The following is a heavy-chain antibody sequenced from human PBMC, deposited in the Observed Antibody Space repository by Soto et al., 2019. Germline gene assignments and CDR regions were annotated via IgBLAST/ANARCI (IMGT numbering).Heavy chain of an antibody. CDR3: VRDGTKTLRDWFDP. Sequence: PSETLSLTCTVSGASISGFYWSWIRKSAGKGLEWIGRIYATGTTDYNPSLKSRVMMSVDTSKKQFSLKLRSVTAADTAVYYCVRDGTKTLRDWFDPWGQGVSVTVSS. J-gene: IGHJ5*02. CDR1: GASISGFY. V-gene: IGHV4-4*07. D-gene: IGHD1-1*01. CDR2: IYATGTT.